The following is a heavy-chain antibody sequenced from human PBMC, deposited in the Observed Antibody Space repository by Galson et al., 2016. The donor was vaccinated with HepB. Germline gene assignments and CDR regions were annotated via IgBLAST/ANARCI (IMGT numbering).Heavy chain of an antibody. J-gene: IGHJ4*02. CDR1: GFRFSSYT. CDR2: ISFDGSNK. CDR3: ASEGAVAVTGGDFAY. V-gene: IGHV3-30*04. Sequence: SLRLSCAASGFRFSSYTVHWVRQALGKGLEWVAVISFDGSNKYYADSVKGRFTISRDNSNNTLYLQMNSLRAEDTAVYYSASEGAVAVTGGDFAYWGQGTLVTVSS. D-gene: IGHD6-19*01.